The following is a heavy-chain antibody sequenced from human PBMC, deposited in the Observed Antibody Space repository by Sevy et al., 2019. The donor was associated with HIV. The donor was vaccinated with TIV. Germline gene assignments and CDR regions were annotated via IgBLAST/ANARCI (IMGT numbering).Heavy chain of an antibody. Sequence: GGSLRLSCVNFGFRVTNVWMSWVRQAPGKRLEWVGRIKSLTDGGTIDYAPPLKGRFTISRDESKNTLYLQMSSLKIEDTAVYYCTLEGLYCTDGNCYSEGFDSWGQGTLVTVSS. CDR1: GFRVTNVW. CDR3: TLEGLYCTDGNCYSEGFDS. V-gene: IGHV3-15*01. CDR2: IKSLTDGGTI. J-gene: IGHJ4*02. D-gene: IGHD2-15*01.